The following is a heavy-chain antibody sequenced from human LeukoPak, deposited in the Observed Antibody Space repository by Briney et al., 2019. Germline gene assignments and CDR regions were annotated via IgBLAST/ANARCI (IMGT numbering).Heavy chain of an antibody. J-gene: IGHJ6*03. CDR2: INAGNGNT. Sequence: GASVKVSCKASGYTFTSYAMHWVRQAPGQRLEWMGWINAGNGNTKYSQEFQGRVTITRDTSASTAYMELSSLRSEDMAVYYCARGSIAVAGGGYYYYYYYMDVWGKGTTVTVSS. CDR1: GYTFTSYA. CDR3: ARGSIAVAGGGYYYYYYYMDV. D-gene: IGHD6-19*01. V-gene: IGHV1-3*03.